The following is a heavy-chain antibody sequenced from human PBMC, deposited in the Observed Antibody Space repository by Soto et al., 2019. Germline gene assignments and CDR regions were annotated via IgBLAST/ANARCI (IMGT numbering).Heavy chain of an antibody. Sequence: QVQLQESGPGLVKPSQTLSLTCTVSGGSISSGGYYWSWIRQHPGKGLEWIGYIYYSGSTYYNPSRKSRVTISVDTSKNQFSLKLSSVTAADTAVYYCARDTGYCSGGSCYRLASNWFDPWGQGTLVTVSS. CDR2: IYYSGST. CDR1: GGSISSGGYY. CDR3: ARDTGYCSGGSCYRLASNWFDP. D-gene: IGHD2-15*01. J-gene: IGHJ5*02. V-gene: IGHV4-31*03.